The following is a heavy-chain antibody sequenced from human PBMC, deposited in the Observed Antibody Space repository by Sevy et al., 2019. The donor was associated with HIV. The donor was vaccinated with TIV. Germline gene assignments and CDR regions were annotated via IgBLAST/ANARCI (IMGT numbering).Heavy chain of an antibody. J-gene: IGHJ4*02. CDR3: ARDLPPSATTVAHFDC. V-gene: IGHV3-48*03. CDR2: IRNSGTTI. Sequence: EGSLRLSCAASGFTFSSYEMNWVRQAPGKELEWVSYIRNSGTTISYSDSVKGRFTISRDNARNSLYLQMNSLRAEVTAVYYCARDLPPSATTVAHFDCWGQGTLVTVSS. D-gene: IGHD4-17*01. CDR1: GFTFSSYE.